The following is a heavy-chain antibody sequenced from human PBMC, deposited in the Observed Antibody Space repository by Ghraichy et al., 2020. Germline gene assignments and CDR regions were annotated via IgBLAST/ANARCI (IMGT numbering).Heavy chain of an antibody. J-gene: IGHJ4*02. D-gene: IGHD5-18*01. CDR3: ATNSPWIQLWLPNDY. Sequence: GESLNISCAASGFTFSSYSMNWVRQAPGKGLEWVSYISSSSSTIYYADSVKGRFTISRDNAKNSLYLQMDSLRDEDTAVYYCATNSPWIQLWLPNDYWGQGTLVTVSS. CDR1: GFTFSSYS. CDR2: ISSSSSTI. V-gene: IGHV3-48*02.